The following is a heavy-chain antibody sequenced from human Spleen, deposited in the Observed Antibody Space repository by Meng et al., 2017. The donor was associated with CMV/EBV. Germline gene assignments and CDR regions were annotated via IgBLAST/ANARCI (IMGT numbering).Heavy chain of an antibody. V-gene: IGHV3-66*01. Sequence: GEAVGAWGRLGPAGGSLRLSCEASGFIVSNKYMSWVRQAPGKGLEWVCIIYRGDSTYYVDSVKGRFTVSRDNSKNTMYLQMNSLRVEDTAVYYCTGDSVLHPNLDYWGQGTLVTVSS. J-gene: IGHJ4*02. CDR1: GFIVSNKY. D-gene: IGHD2-8*01. CDR2: IYRGDST. CDR3: TGDSVLHPNLDY.